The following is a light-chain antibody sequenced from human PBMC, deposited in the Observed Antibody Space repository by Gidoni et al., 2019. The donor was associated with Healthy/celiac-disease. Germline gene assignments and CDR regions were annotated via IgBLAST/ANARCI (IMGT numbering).Light chain of an antibody. CDR1: QSVGSN. CDR3: QQYNVWPFT. J-gene: IGKJ3*01. V-gene: IGKV3-15*01. CDR2: GAS. Sequence: EIVMTQSPATLSVSPGERATLSCRASQSVGSNLAWYQQSPGRAPRLLIHGASTRATGIPARFSGSGSGTEFTLTISSLQSEDFAAYYCQQYNVWPFTFGPGTKVDIK.